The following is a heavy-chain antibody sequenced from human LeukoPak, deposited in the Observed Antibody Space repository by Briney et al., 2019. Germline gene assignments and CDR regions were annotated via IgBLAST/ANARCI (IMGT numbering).Heavy chain of an antibody. CDR2: ISSSSSYI. CDR1: GFTFSDYY. D-gene: IGHD3-10*01. J-gene: IGHJ4*02. Sequence: PGGSLRLSCAASGFTFSDYYMSWVRQAPGKGLEWVSSISSSSSYIYYADSVKGGLTISRDNARNSLYWQRNSLRAKARAGYYGARVRYYYGSGSSVGYFDYWGQGTLVTVSS. CDR3: ARVRYYYGSGSSVGYFDY. V-gene: IGHV3-21*01.